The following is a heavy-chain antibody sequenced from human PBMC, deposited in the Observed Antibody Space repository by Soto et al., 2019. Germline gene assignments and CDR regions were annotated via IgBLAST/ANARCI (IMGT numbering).Heavy chain of an antibody. CDR1: GFTFSSYA. CDR3: ARGFCYYYAFQDPFDF. D-gene: IGHD1-26*01. CDR2: ISGSGSST. Sequence: PGGSLRLSCAASGFTFSSYAMSWVRQAPGKGLEWVSAISGSGSSTYYADSVKGRFTISRDNSKNTLYLQMNSLRADDTAVYYCARGFCYYYAFQDPFDFSGQGSMVPVS. V-gene: IGHV3-23*01. J-gene: IGHJ3*01.